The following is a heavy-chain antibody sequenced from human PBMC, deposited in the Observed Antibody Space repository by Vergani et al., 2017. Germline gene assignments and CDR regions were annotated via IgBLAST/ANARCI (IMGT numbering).Heavy chain of an antibody. J-gene: IGHJ5*02. CDR1: GFTFSSYA. CDR2: ISYDGSNK. CDR3: VRDLLXYWSSTSCYFWFDP. Sequence: QVQLVESGGGVVQPGRSLRLSCAASGFTFSSYAMHWVRQAPGKGLEWVAVISYDGSNKYYADSVKGRFTISRDNSKNTLYLQMNSLRAEDTAVYYCVRDLLXYWSSTSCYFWFDPWGQGTLVTVSS. D-gene: IGHD2-2*01. V-gene: IGHV3-30-3*01.